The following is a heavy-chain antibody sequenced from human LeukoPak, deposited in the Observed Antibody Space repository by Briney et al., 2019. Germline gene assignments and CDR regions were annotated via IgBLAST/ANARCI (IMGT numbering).Heavy chain of an antibody. CDR3: ARDPAASLDY. V-gene: IGHV3-30*04. Sequence: SCKASGGTFSSYAMHWVRQAPGKGLEWVAVISYDGSNKYYADSVKGRFTISRDNSKNTLYLQMNSLRAEDTAVYYCARDPAASLDYWGQGTLVTVSS. J-gene: IGHJ4*02. CDR2: ISYDGSNK. CDR1: GGTFSSYA.